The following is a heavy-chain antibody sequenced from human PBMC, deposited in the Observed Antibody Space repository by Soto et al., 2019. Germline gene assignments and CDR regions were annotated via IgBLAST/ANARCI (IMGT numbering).Heavy chain of an antibody. CDR3: ASIAPGFYGLDV. V-gene: IGHV4-39*01. J-gene: IGHJ6*02. CDR2: IYYSGST. D-gene: IGHD2-2*01. Sequence: SETLSLTCTVSGGSISSSSYYWGWIRQPPGKGLEWIGSIYYSGSTYYNPSLKSRVTIAVDTSKNQFSLKLSSVTAADTAVYYCASIAPGFYGLDVWGQGTTVTVSS. CDR1: GGSISSSSYY.